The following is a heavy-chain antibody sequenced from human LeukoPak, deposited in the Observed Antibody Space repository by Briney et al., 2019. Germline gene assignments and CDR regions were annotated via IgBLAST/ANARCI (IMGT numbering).Heavy chain of an antibody. J-gene: IGHJ3*02. CDR1: GGTFSSYA. V-gene: IGHV1-69*05. CDR2: IIPIFGTA. CDR3: ARVSGCSSTSCRDAFDI. D-gene: IGHD2-2*01. Sequence: ASVKVSCKASGGTFSSYAISWVRQAPGQGLEWMGGIIPIFGTANYAQKFQGRVTITTDESTGTAYMELSSLRSEDTAVYYCARVSGCSSTSCRDAFDIWGQGTMVTVSS.